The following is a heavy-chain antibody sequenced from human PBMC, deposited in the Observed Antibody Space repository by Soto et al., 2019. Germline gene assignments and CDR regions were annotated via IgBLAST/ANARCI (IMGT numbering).Heavy chain of an antibody. J-gene: IGHJ6*02. CDR1: GGSFTYT. V-gene: IGHV1-69*13. CDR2: IIPIFGTA. CDR3: ARLHSHGTYGMDV. Sequence: ASVKVSCKASGGSFTYTLSWVRQAPGQGLEWMGGIIPIFGTANYAQKFQGRATITADESTKTAYMELSTLRSEDTAVYYCARLHSHGTYGMDVCGQGTTLTVSS. D-gene: IGHD5-18*01.